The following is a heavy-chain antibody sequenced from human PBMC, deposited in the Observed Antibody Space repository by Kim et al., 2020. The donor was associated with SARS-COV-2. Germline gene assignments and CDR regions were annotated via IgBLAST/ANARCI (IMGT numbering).Heavy chain of an antibody. CDR1: GGSISSGGYS. D-gene: IGHD6-6*01. CDR2: IYHSGST. CDR3: ARAQSIAARPHYYYYMDV. V-gene: IGHV4-30-2*01. Sequence: SETLSLTCAVSGGSISSGGYSWSWIRQPPGKGLEWIGYIYHSGSTYYNPSLKSRVTISVDRSKNQFSLKLSSVTAADTAVYYCARAQSIAARPHYYYYMDVWGKGTTVTVSS. J-gene: IGHJ6*03.